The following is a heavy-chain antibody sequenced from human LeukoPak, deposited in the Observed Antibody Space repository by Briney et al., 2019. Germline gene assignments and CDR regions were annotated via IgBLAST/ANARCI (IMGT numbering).Heavy chain of an antibody. Sequence: SQTLSLTCTVSGGSISSGSYCWSWIRQSAGKGLEWIGRVYTSGSTNHNPSLKSRVTISVDTPKNQFSLKLSSVTAADTAVYFCARERGYGGTFDYWGQGTLVTVSS. CDR3: ARERGYGGTFDY. V-gene: IGHV4-61*02. CDR2: VYTSGST. D-gene: IGHD4-23*01. J-gene: IGHJ4*02. CDR1: GGSISSGSYC.